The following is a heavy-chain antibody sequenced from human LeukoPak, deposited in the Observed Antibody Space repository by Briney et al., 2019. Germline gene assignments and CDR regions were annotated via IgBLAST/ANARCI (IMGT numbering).Heavy chain of an antibody. CDR3: VKDLYSSSWYYFDC. J-gene: IGHJ4*02. V-gene: IGHV3-64D*09. CDR1: GFTFSSYA. Sequence: GGSLRLSCSASGFTFSSYAMHWVRQAPGKGLEYVSAISGNGGSIYYADSVQGRFTISRDNSKNTLYLQMSSLRAEDTAVYYCVKDLYSSSWYYFDCWGQGILVTVSS. CDR2: ISGNGGSI. D-gene: IGHD6-13*01.